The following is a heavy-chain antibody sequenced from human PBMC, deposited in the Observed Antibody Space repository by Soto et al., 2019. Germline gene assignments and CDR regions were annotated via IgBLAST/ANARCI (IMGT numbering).Heavy chain of an antibody. J-gene: IGHJ4*02. D-gene: IGHD3-10*02. CDR1: GFIFSNYA. CDR2: IYAGGGTT. CDR3: AKEGVTMIGYFDY. Sequence: EVQLLESEGGLAQPGGSLRLSCTASGFIFSNYAMFWVRQAPGKGLEWVSTIYAGGGTTHYADSVKGRFTISRDNSKNTLYLQMNSLRAEDTAVYYCAKEGVTMIGYFDYWGQGTLVTVSS. V-gene: IGHV3-23*01.